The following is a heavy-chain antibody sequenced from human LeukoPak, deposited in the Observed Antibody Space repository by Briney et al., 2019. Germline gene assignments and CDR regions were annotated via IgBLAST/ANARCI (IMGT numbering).Heavy chain of an antibody. CDR2: IYYSGST. CDR1: GGSISSGGHY. CDR3: ARDIVLMVYAMSYYYGMDV. V-gene: IGHV4-61*08. Sequence: PSETLSLTCTVSGGSISSGGHYWSWIRQPPGKGLEWIGYIYYSGSTNYNPSLKSRVTISVDTSKNQFSLKLSSVTAADTAVYYCARDIVLMVYAMSYYYGMDVWGQGTTVTVSS. J-gene: IGHJ6*02. D-gene: IGHD2-8*01.